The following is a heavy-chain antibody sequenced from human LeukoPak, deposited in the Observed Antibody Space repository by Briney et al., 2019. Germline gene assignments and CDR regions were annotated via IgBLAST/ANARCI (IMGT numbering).Heavy chain of an antibody. D-gene: IGHD5-24*01. Sequence: SETLSLTCSVSGGSIVSSTFYWGWVRQPPGKGLEWIGIIHHSGSTYYNSSLKSRVTISVDTSKNTLSLKLNSVTAADTAVYYCARENWRDGYVGSKWGQGTLVTVSS. CDR1: GGSIVSSTFY. J-gene: IGHJ4*02. V-gene: IGHV4-39*07. CDR3: ARENWRDGYVGSK. CDR2: IHHSGST.